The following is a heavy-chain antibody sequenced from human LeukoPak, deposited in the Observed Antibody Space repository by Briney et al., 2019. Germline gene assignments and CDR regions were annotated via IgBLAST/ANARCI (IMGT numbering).Heavy chain of an antibody. CDR1: GYTFTGYY. CDR2: INPNSGGT. J-gene: IGHJ6*03. D-gene: IGHD6-13*01. CDR3: ARDTAEQQLVGYYYYMDV. Sequence: ASVKVSCKASGYTFTGYYMHWVRQAPGQGLEWMGWINPNSGGTNYAQKFQGRVTMTRDTSISTAYMELSRLRSDDTAVYYCARDTAEQQLVGYYYYMDVWGKGTTVTVSS. V-gene: IGHV1-2*02.